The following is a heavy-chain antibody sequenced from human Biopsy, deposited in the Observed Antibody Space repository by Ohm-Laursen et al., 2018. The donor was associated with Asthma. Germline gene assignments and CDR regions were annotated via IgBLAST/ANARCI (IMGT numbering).Heavy chain of an antibody. CDR2: IKKDGSEE. Sequence: GSLRLSCAALGFTFNSYWMSWVRQAPGKGLEWVANIKKDGSEEYYVDSVKGRFTISRDNAKNSLFLHMNSLRAGDSAVYYCARGGYCTSPTCPWGRYATDVWGQGTTVTVSS. CDR3: ARGGYCTSPTCPWGRYATDV. CDR1: GFTFNSYW. J-gene: IGHJ6*02. D-gene: IGHD2-8*01. V-gene: IGHV3-7*01.